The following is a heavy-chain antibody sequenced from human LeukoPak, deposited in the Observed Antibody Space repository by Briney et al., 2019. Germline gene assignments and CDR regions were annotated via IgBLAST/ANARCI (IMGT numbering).Heavy chain of an antibody. V-gene: IGHV3-23*01. J-gene: IGHJ4*02. Sequence: PGGSLRLSCAASGFTFGSYGMTWVRQAPGMGLEWVSSISDSGAGTYYADSVKGRFTIPRDNSKNTAYLQMNSLRAEDTAVYFCAKTGPYYYDFWGQGTLVTVSS. CDR1: GFTFGSYG. CDR3: AKTGPYYYDF. CDR2: ISDSGAGT.